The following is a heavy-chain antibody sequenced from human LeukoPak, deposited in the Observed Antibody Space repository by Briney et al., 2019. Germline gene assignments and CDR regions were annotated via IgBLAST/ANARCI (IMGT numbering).Heavy chain of an antibody. Sequence: SSETLSLTCTVSGGSISSYYWSWIRQPPGGGLEWIGYIYYSGSTNYNSSFKSRVTISVDTSKNQFSLKLSSVTAADTAVYYCARAGNFVISWFDPWGQGTLVTVSS. D-gene: IGHD2/OR15-2a*01. J-gene: IGHJ5*02. CDR3: ARAGNFVISWFDP. CDR1: GGSISSYY. CDR2: IYYSGST. V-gene: IGHV4-59*01.